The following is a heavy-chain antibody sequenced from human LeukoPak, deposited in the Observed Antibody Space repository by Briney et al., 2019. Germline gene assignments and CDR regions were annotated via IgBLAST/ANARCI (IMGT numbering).Heavy chain of an antibody. CDR3: ARDPGLMRAAACGDY. Sequence: GGSLRLSCAASGFTFSSYGMIWVRQAPGKGLEWLSYISSSSNTIYYADSVKGRFTISRDNAKNSLYLQVSSLRAEDTAVYYCARDPGLMRAAACGDYWGQGTLVIVSS. D-gene: IGHD6-13*01. CDR2: ISSSSNTI. CDR1: GFTFSSYG. V-gene: IGHV3-48*01. J-gene: IGHJ4*02.